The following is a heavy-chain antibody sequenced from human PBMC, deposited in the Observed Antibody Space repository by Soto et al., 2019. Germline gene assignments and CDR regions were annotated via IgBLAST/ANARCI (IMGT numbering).Heavy chain of an antibody. D-gene: IGHD3-16*01. J-gene: IGHJ6*04. CDR1: GFSLSNAW. Sequence: PGGSLRLSCAASGFSLSNAWMNWVRQVPGKGLEWVGRIKRKIDGETTDYAAPVKGRFTISRDDSENTLYLEMNSLKTEDTAVIFFTAERLKPTDNVWDFRAKGPTVPVSS. CDR3: TAERLKPTDNVWDF. V-gene: IGHV3-15*07. CDR2: IKRKIDGETT.